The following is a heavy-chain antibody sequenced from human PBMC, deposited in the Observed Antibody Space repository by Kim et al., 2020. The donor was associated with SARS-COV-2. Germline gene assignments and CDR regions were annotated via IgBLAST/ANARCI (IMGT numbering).Heavy chain of an antibody. CDR3: AGRYYDFWSSSSGMDV. Sequence: SETLSLTCTVSGGSISSSSYYWGWIRQPPGKGLEGIGSIYYSGSTYYNPSLKSRVTISVDTSKHQFSLKLSSVTAADTAVYYCAGRYYDFWSSSSGMDVWGQGTGVPVS. CDR1: GGSISSSSYY. J-gene: IGHJ6*02. D-gene: IGHD3-3*01. CDR2: IYYSGST. V-gene: IGHV4-39*01.